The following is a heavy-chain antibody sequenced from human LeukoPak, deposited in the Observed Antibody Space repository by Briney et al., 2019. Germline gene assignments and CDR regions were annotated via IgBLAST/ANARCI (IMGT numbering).Heavy chain of an antibody. CDR3: ARDLGGRGYYDLAHY. Sequence: GGSLRLSCAASGFTFSYHWMTWVRQAPGKGLEWVANIKNDGAVKNYVDSVKGRFTISRDNAKNSLYLQMNSLRAEDTAVYYCARDLGGRGYYDLAHYWGQGTLVTVSS. V-gene: IGHV3-7*01. CDR1: GFTFSYHW. CDR2: IKNDGAVK. D-gene: IGHD3-22*01. J-gene: IGHJ4*02.